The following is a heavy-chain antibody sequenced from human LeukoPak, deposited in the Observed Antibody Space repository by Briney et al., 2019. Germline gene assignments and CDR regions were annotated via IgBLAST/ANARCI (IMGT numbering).Heavy chain of an antibody. D-gene: IGHD1-14*01. J-gene: IGHJ6*03. CDR2: ISSSGSYI. CDR1: DA. CDR3: ARVGPWVNPDYYYYYMDV. V-gene: IGHV3-21*01. Sequence: GGSLRLSCTASDAMNWVRQAPRKGLEWVSSISSSGSYIYYADSVRGRYTISRDNAKNSLYLQMNSLRAEDTAVYYCARVGPWVNPDYYYYYMDVWGKGTTVTVSS.